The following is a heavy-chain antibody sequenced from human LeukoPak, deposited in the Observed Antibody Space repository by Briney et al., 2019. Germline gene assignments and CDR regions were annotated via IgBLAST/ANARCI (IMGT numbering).Heavy chain of an antibody. J-gene: IGHJ4*02. CDR2: IIPIFGTA. D-gene: IGHD5-24*01. V-gene: IGHV1-69*05. CDR1: GGTFSSYA. CDR3: ASNRRDGYNYYFDY. Sequence: SSVKGSCKASGGTFSSYAISWVRQAPGQGLEWMGGIIPIFGTANYAQKFQGRVTITTDESTSTAYMELSSLRSEDTAVYYCASNRRDGYNYYFDYWGQGTLVPVSS.